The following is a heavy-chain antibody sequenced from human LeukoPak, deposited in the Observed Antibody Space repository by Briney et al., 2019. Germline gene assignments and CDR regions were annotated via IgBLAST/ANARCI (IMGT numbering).Heavy chain of an antibody. V-gene: IGHV4-59*01. CDR1: GGSISSYY. J-gene: IGHJ4*02. Sequence: PSETLSITCTVSGGSISSYYWSWIRQPPGKGLEWIGYIYYSGSTNYNPSLKSRVTISVDTSKNQFSLKLSSVTAADTAVYYCARQPLAVAGIDYWGQGTLVTVSS. CDR2: IYYSGST. CDR3: ARQPLAVAGIDY. D-gene: IGHD6-19*01.